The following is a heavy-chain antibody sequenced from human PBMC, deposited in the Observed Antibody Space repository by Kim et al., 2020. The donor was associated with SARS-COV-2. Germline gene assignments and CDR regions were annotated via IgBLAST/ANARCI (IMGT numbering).Heavy chain of an antibody. CDR1: GFTFSSYS. V-gene: IGHV3-21*01. D-gene: IGHD3-22*01. J-gene: IGHJ4*02. CDR3: ARDLNPPYYDSSGYENDY. CDR2: ISSSSSYI. Sequence: GGSLRLSCAASGFTFSSYSMNWVRQAPGKGLEWVSSISSSSSYIYYADSVKGRFTISRDDAKNSLYLQMNSLRAEDTAVYYCARDLNPPYYDSSGYENDYWGQGTVVTVSS.